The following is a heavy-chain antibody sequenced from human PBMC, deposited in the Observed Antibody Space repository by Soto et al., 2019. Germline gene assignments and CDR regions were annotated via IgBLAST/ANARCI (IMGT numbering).Heavy chain of an antibody. D-gene: IGHD3-22*01. CDR2: ISYDGSNK. Sequence: QVQLVESGGGVVQPGRSLRLSCAASGFTFSSYGMHWVRQAPGKGLEWVAVISYDGSNKYYADSVKGRFTISRDNSKNTLYLQMNSLRAEDTAVYYCAKGGYYDSSGYYGVIDYWGQGTLVTVSS. CDR3: AKGGYYDSSGYYGVIDY. CDR1: GFTFSSYG. J-gene: IGHJ4*02. V-gene: IGHV3-30*18.